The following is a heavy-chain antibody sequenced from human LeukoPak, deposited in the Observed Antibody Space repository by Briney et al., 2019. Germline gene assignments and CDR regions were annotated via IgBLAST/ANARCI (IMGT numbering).Heavy chain of an antibody. J-gene: IGHJ4*02. CDR1: GGSFSGYY. D-gene: IGHD4-17*01. Sequence: PSETLSLTCAVYGGSFSGYYWSWIRQPPGKGLEWIGEINHSGSTNYNPSLKSRVTISVDTSKNQFSLKLSSETAADTAVYYCARAVTTVTTPNYFDYWGQGTLVTVSS. V-gene: IGHV4-34*01. CDR2: INHSGST. CDR3: ARAVTTVTTPNYFDY.